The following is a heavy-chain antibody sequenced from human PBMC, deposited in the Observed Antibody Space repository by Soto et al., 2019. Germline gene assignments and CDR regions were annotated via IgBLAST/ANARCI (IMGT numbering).Heavy chain of an antibody. V-gene: IGHV3-23*01. J-gene: IGHJ4*02. CDR2: ISYGGGTT. CDR1: EFTFSNYA. D-gene: IGHD3-22*01. CDR3: AKNPGYYYDSTGYHFDY. Sequence: EVQLLESGGGLVQPGGSLRLSCAASEFTFSNYAISWVRQAPGKGLEWVSAISYGGGTTYYADSVKGRFPISRDNSKNTLFLQMTSRRAQDTAVYYCAKNPGYYYDSTGYHFDYWGQGTLVTVSS.